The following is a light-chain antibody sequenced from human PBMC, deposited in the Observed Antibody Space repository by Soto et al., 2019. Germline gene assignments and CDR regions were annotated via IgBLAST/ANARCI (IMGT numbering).Light chain of an antibody. Sequence: AMRMTQSPASLSAATGDRVSITRRGSQRITSYSAWYQQKPGNAPKLLIYAASTLQSGVPSRFSGSGSGTDFTLTISCLQSEDFATYYCQQYYSYLTFGQGTRLEIK. CDR1: QRITSY. J-gene: IGKJ5*01. V-gene: IGKV1-8*01. CDR2: AAS. CDR3: QQYYSYLT.